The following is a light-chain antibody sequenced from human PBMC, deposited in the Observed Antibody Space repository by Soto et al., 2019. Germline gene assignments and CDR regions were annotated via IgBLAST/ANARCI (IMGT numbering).Light chain of an antibody. CDR2: AAS. J-gene: IGKJ1*01. CDR1: QDIRID. CDR3: LQHNNYPPT. V-gene: IGKV1-17*01. Sequence: DLQMTQSPSSLSASVGDRVTITCRASQDIRIDLGWFQQKPGKAPKRLIYAASSLQSGVPSRFSGSGSGTEFTLTIGSLQPEDFATYYCLQHNNYPPTFGQGTKVEI.